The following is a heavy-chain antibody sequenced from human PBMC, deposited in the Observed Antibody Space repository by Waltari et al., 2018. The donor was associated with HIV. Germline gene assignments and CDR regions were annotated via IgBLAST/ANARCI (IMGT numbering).Heavy chain of an antibody. V-gene: IGHV3-74*01. J-gene: IGHJ4*02. CDR2: IDQDGSRI. D-gene: IGHD2-21*02. CDR3: ARMTSPYFIDY. Sequence: EVQLVESGGGLVRPGLPLRLSCAASVFSFSTYWMRWVRQVPGKGPVWVSRIDQDGSRISYADSVKGRFTISRDNARNILYLQMNSLRVEDTAVYYCARMTSPYFIDYWGLGTLVTVSS. CDR1: VFSFSTYW.